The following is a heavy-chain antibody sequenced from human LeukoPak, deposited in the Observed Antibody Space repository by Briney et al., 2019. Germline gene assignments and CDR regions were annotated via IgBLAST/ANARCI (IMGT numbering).Heavy chain of an antibody. D-gene: IGHD3-10*01. Sequence: SETLSLTCAVYGGSFSGYYWSWIRQPPGKGLEWIASINYSGSTYYNPSLKSRVTISVDTSENQFSLKLSSVTAADTAVYYCARYVVYGSGKYYFDYWGQGTLVTVSS. CDR2: INYSGST. CDR1: GGSFSGYY. CDR3: ARYVVYGSGKYYFDY. V-gene: IGHV4-34*01. J-gene: IGHJ4*02.